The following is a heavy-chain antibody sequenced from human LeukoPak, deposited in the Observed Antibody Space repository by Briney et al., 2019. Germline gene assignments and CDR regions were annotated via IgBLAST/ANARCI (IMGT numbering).Heavy chain of an antibody. J-gene: IGHJ4*02. CDR2: IYYSGST. Sequence: PSETLSLTCTVSGVSISSYYWSWIRQPPGKGLEWIGYIYYSGSTNYNPSLKSRVTISVDTSKNQFSLKLSSVTAADTAVYYCARSPTAGYFDYWGQGTLVTVSS. D-gene: IGHD2-21*02. V-gene: IGHV4-59*01. CDR3: ARSPTAGYFDY. CDR1: GVSISSYY.